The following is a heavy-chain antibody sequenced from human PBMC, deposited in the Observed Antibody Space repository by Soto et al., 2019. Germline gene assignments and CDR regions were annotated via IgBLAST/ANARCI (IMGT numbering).Heavy chain of an antibody. J-gene: IGHJ5*02. D-gene: IGHD3-16*01. CDR3: ARWGTTGGIDL. CDR1: GFRFKSFV. CDR2: TSYDGNNK. Sequence: QVQLVESGGGVVQPGTSMRLSCAASGFRFKSFVMHWVRQAPGKGLEWVAFTSYDGNNKDYGDSVKGRFTVSRDNSQNTLHLQMDFLRQDDTALYYCARWGTTGGIDLCGQGTLVSVSS. V-gene: IGHV3-30*19.